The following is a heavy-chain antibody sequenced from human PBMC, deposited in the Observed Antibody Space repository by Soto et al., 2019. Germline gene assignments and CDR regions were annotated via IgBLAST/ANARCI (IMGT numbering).Heavy chain of an antibody. CDR3: ARVTRPGGCFGEKINGFDP. V-gene: IGHV1-18*01. CDR1: GYTFTSYG. CDR2: ISAYNGNT. J-gene: IGHJ5*02. Sequence: ASVKVSCKASGYTFTSYGISWVRQAPGQGLEWMGWISAYNGNTNYAQKLQGRVTMTTDTSTSTAYMELRSLRSDDTAVYYCARVTRPGGCFGEKINGFDPWGQGPLVTASS. D-gene: IGHD3-10*01.